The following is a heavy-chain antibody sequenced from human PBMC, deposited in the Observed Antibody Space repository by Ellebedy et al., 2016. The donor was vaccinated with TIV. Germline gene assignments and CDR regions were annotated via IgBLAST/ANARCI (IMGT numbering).Heavy chain of an antibody. D-gene: IGHD1-26*01. V-gene: IGHV1-69*04. CDR2: IIPMLAIT. Sequence: SVKVSXXASGYTFTSYFMHWVRQAPGQGLEWMGRIIPMLAITNYAQKFQDRVTFTADKSTSTAYMELSSLRSDDTAVYYCARVSRWETFDIWGQGTMVTVSS. CDR1: GYTFTSYF. J-gene: IGHJ3*02. CDR3: ARVSRWETFDI.